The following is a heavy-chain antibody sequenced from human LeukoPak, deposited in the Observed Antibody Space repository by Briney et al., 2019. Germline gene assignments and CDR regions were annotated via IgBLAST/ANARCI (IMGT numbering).Heavy chain of an antibody. CDR3: ARRRGYDFWSGYLDY. J-gene: IGHJ4*02. V-gene: IGHV3-11*01. Sequence: PGGSLRLSCAASGFTFSDYYMSWIRQAPGKGREWVSYISSSGSTIYYADSVKGRFTISRDNAKNSLYLQMNSLRAEDTAVYYCARRRGYDFWSGYLDYWGQGTLVTVSS. CDR2: ISSSGSTI. CDR1: GFTFSDYY. D-gene: IGHD3-3*01.